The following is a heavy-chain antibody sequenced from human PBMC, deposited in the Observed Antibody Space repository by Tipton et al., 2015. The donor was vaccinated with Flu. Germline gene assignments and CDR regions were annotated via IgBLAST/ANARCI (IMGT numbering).Heavy chain of an antibody. D-gene: IGHD4-11*01. CDR1: GGSISSSRYY. J-gene: IGHJ5*02. Sequence: LRLSCAVSGGSISSSRYYWGWIRQPPGKGLEWIGSIYHSGTAYYNPSLKSRVTISVDTSKNQISLKLSSVTAADTAVYYCARYPESNYHWFGPWGQGALVTVSS. CDR3: ARYPESNYHWFGP. V-gene: IGHV4-39*07. CDR2: IYHSGTA.